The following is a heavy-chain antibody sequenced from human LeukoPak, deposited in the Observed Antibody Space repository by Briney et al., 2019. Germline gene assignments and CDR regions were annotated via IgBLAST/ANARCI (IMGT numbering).Heavy chain of an antibody. CDR1: GFTFSSYA. CDR3: ARHYYDFWSGYYGPWFDP. J-gene: IGHJ5*02. D-gene: IGHD3-3*01. CDR2: IYYSAST. Sequence: GSLRLSCAASGFTFSSYAMSWVRQAPGKGLEWIGSIYYSASTYYNPSLKSRVTISVDTSKNQFSLKLSSVTAADTAVYYCARHYYDFWSGYYGPWFDPWGQGTLVTVSS. V-gene: IGHV4-39*01.